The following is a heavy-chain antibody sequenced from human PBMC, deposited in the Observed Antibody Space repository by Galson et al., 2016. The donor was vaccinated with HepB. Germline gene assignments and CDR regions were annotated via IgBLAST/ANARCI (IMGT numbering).Heavy chain of an antibody. CDR2: IWYDGSSK. CDR3: VRDRATYDSSGYWFDY. J-gene: IGHJ4*02. Sequence: SLRLSCAASGFTFSKYGMHWVRQAPGKGLEWVAGIWYDGSSKNYADSVKGRFIIFRDNSRNTLYLEMNSLRAEDTAVYYCVRDRATYDSSGYWFDYWGQGALVTVSS. CDR1: GFTFSKYG. V-gene: IGHV3-33*01. D-gene: IGHD3-22*01.